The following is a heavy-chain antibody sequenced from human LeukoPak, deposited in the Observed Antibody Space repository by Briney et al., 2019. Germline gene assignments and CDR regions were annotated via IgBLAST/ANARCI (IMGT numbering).Heavy chain of an antibody. V-gene: IGHV1-46*01. Sequence: ASVKVSCKASGYTFTSYYMHWVRQAPGQGLEWMGIINPSGGSTSYAQKFQGRVTMTRDTSTSTVYMELSSLRSEDTAVYYCARMTRYCSGGSCYSSEIYNWFDPWGQGTLVTVSS. CDR3: ARMTRYCSGGSCYSSEIYNWFDP. J-gene: IGHJ5*02. D-gene: IGHD2-15*01. CDR1: GYTFTSYY. CDR2: INPSGGST.